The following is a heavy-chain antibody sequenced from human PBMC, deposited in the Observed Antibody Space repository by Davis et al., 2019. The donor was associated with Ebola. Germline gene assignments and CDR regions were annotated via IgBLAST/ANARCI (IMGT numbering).Heavy chain of an antibody. CDR2: ISGSGGST. V-gene: IGHV3-23*01. D-gene: IGHD6-13*01. CDR3: AKVKYYSTWRGGFDS. Sequence: GESLKISCAASGFSFSIFAMTWVRQAPGKGLKWVSAISGSGGSTYYADSVKGRFTISRDSSKNTLYLQMNSLRAEDTAVYYCAKVKYYSTWRGGFDSWGQGTLVTVSS. J-gene: IGHJ4*02. CDR1: GFSFSIFA.